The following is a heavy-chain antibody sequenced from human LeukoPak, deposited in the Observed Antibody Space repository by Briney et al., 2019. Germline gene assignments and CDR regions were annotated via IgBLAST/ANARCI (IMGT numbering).Heavy chain of an antibody. Sequence: GGSPRLSCAASGFMFSTYWMTWVRQAPGKGLEWMANIKPDGSETYYVDSVKGRFTISRDNTKNLLYLQMNSLRGEDAAVYYCGGFGYEAAVDLWGQGTLVTVSS. CDR2: IKPDGSET. J-gene: IGHJ4*02. D-gene: IGHD6-13*01. CDR1: GFMFSTYW. V-gene: IGHV3-7*01. CDR3: GGFGYEAAVDL.